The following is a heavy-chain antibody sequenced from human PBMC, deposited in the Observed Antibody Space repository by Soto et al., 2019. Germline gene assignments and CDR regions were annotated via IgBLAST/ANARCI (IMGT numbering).Heavy chain of an antibody. CDR1: GFSFSDYS. D-gene: IGHD2-2*01. CDR2: ISGSTSYI. V-gene: IGHV3-21*01. CDR3: ARDGAYCSGTGCRVYYHYMDV. Sequence: EVQLVESGGGLVKPGGSLRLSCAASGFSFSDYSMNWVRQAPGKGLEWVSSISGSTSYIYYADSLKGRFTVSRDNAEKSLYLQMNSLRAEDTAVYYCARDGAYCSGTGCRVYYHYMDVWGKATTVTVSS. J-gene: IGHJ6*03.